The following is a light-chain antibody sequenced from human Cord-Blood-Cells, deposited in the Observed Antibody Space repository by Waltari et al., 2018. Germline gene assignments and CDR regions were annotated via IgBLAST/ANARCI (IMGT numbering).Light chain of an antibody. CDR3: AAWDDSLNGVV. V-gene: IGLV1-44*01. CDR1: SSNIGSNT. J-gene: IGLJ2*01. Sequence: QSVLPQPPSASGPPGQRVTISCSGSSSNIGSNTVNWYQQLPGTAPQLLIYSNNQRPSGVPDRFSGSKSGTSASLAISGLQSEDEADYYCAAWDDSLNGVVFGGGTKLTVL. CDR2: SNN.